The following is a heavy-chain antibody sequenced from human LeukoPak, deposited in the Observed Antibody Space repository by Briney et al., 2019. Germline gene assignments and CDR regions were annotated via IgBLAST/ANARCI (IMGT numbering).Heavy chain of an antibody. CDR3: ARGLDDYGDYALYYFDY. D-gene: IGHD4-17*01. J-gene: IGHJ4*02. CDR2: IYTSGST. V-gene: IGHV4-4*07. Sequence: SETLSLTCTVSGGSISSYYLSWIRQPAGKGLEWIGRIYTSGSTNYNPSLKSRVTMSVDTSKNQFSLKLSSVTAADTAVYYCARGLDDYGDYALYYFDYWGQGTLVTVSS. CDR1: GGSISSYY.